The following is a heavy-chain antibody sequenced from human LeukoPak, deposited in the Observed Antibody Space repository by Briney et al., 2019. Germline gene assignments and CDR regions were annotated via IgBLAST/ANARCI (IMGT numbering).Heavy chain of an antibody. V-gene: IGHV1-18*01. CDR1: GYTFTSYG. D-gene: IGHD2-2*01. J-gene: IGHJ4*02. Sequence: ASVKVSCKASGYTFTSYGISWVRRAPGQGLEWMGWISAYNGNTNYAQKLQGRVTMTTDTSTSTAYMELRSLRSDDTAVYYCARSRPFYQLLPSDYWGQGTLVTVSS. CDR3: ARSRPFYQLLPSDY. CDR2: ISAYNGNT.